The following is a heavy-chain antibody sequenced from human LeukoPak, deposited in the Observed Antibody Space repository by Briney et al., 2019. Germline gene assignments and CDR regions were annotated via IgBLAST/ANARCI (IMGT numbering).Heavy chain of an antibody. V-gene: IGHV4-31*02. Sequence: LRLSCAASGFTFSDYYMSWIRQHPGKGLEWIGYIYYSGSTYYNPSLKSRVTISVDTSKNQFSLKLSSVTAADTAVYYCASNAAGGIVVVPTAFDYWGQGTLVTVSS. CDR1: GFTFSDYY. CDR2: IYYSGST. D-gene: IGHD2-2*01. J-gene: IGHJ4*02. CDR3: ASNAAGGIVVVPTAFDY.